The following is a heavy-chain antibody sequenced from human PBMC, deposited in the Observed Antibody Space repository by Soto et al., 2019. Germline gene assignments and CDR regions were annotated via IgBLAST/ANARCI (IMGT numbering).Heavy chain of an antibody. D-gene: IGHD1-26*01. J-gene: IGHJ4*02. CDR2: INAGNGDT. V-gene: IGHV1-3*05. Sequence: QVQLVQSGAEEKKPGASVKVSCKASGYTFISHGMHWVRLAPGQSLEWMGWINAGNGDTKSSQKIQGRVTITRDTSATTAYMELSSLRSEDTAVYYCARDWGGSYYHFDYWGQGTLVTVSS. CDR3: ARDWGGSYYHFDY. CDR1: GYTFISHG.